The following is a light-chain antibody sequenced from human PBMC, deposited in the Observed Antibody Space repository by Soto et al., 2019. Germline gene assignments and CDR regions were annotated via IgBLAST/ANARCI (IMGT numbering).Light chain of an antibody. CDR2: DSS. V-gene: IGKV3-15*01. Sequence: EIVMTQSPATLSVSPGERATLSCRASQSVSSNLAWYQQKPGQAPRLLIYDSSTRATGIPARFSGSGSGTEFTLTISSLQSEDFAVYECQQYNNWPRTFGQGTKVEIK. CDR1: QSVSSN. CDR3: QQYNNWPRT. J-gene: IGKJ1*01.